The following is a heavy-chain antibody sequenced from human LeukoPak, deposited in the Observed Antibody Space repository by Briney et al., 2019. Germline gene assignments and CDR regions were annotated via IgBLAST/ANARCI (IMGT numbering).Heavy chain of an antibody. J-gene: IGHJ4*02. Sequence: GGSLRLSCAVSGFTFSGFWMSWSRQAPGKGLEWVAVISYDGSNKYYADSVKGRFTISRDNSKNTLYLQMNSLRAEDTAVYYCARDTIYGDYKYDYWGQGTLVTVSS. D-gene: IGHD4-17*01. V-gene: IGHV3-30-3*01. CDR3: ARDTIYGDYKYDY. CDR1: GFTFSGFW. CDR2: ISYDGSNK.